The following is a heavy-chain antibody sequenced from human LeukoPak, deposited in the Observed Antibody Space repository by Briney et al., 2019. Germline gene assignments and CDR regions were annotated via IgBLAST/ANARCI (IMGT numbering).Heavy chain of an antibody. CDR2: IYDSLST. Sequence: KTSETLSLTCTVSGGSISGYYWSWIRQSPGKGLEWIGYIYDSLSTDYNPSLKSRVTISVDMSKNQFSLKLTSVTAADTAVYYCARRSWYVDYWGQGTLVTVSS. J-gene: IGHJ4*02. CDR3: ARRSWYVDY. CDR1: GGSISGYY. V-gene: IGHV4-59*01. D-gene: IGHD6-13*01.